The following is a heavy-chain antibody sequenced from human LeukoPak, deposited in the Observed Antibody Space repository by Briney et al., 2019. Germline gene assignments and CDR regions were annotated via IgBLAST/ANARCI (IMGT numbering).Heavy chain of an antibody. V-gene: IGHV3-30-3*01. J-gene: IGHJ6*02. CDR3: AREVAMVLDSDYYYYYGMDV. Sequence: GGSLRLSCAASGFTFSSYAMHWVRQAPGKGLEWVAVTSYDGSNKYYADSVKGRFTISRDNSKNTLYLQMNSLRAEDTAVYYCAREVAMVLDSDYYYYYGMDVWGQGTTVTVSS. D-gene: IGHD3/OR15-3a*01. CDR2: TSYDGSNK. CDR1: GFTFSSYA.